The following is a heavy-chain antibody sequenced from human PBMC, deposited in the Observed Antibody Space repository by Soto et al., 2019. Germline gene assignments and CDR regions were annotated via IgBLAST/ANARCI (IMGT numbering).Heavy chain of an antibody. J-gene: IGHJ4*02. CDR2: IYYSGTT. D-gene: IGHD6-13*01. V-gene: IGHV4-31*03. Sequence: QVQLQESGPGLVKPSQTLFLTCTVSGGSISSGGYYWSWIRQHPGKGLECIGYIYYSGTTSFNPSLKSRVTISVETSKNQFSLKLSSVTAADTAVYYCARSGAGDFDYWGQGTLVTVSS. CDR3: ARSGAGDFDY. CDR1: GGSISSGGYY.